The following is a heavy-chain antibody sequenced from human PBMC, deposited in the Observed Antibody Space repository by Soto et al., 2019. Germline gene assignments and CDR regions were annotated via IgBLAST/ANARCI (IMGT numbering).Heavy chain of an antibody. Sequence: QVQLVESGGGVVQPGRSLRLSCAASGFTFSSYAMHWVRQAPGKGLEWVAVISYDGSNKYYADSVKGRFTISRDNSKNPLYLQMNSLRAEDTAVYYCARAGTTTGMDVWGQGTTVTVSS. CDR1: GFTFSSYA. CDR2: ISYDGSNK. D-gene: IGHD1-1*01. J-gene: IGHJ6*02. V-gene: IGHV3-30-3*01. CDR3: ARAGTTTGMDV.